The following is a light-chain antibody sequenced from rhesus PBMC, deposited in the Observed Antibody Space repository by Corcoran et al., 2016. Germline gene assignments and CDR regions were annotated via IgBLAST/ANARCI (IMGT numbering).Light chain of an antibody. Sequence: DIQMTQSPSSLSASVGDRVTITCRASQGINNWLAWYQQKLGKAPKLLIYRVSKLETGVPSRFSAKGSWTDFNRTIRSLQPEDIAKYYCQQHDTYPWTFGQGTKVEIK. CDR3: QQHDTYPWT. J-gene: IGKJ1*01. CDR2: RVS. CDR1: QGINNW. V-gene: IGKV1-69*01.